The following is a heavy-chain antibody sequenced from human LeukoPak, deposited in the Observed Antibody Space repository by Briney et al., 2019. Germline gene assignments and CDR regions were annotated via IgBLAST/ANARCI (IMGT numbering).Heavy chain of an antibody. J-gene: IGHJ6*03. CDR2: INTNTEKP. Sequence: ASVKVSCKASGYTFISYAMNWVRQAPGQGLEWVGCINTNTEKPTYAQGFTGRFVFSLDTSVSTAYLQISSLKAEDTAVYYCARGMSNSPYYFYYYMDVWGKGTTVTVSS. D-gene: IGHD5-24*01. CDR1: GYTFISYA. V-gene: IGHV7-4-1*02. CDR3: ARGMSNSPYYFYYYMDV.